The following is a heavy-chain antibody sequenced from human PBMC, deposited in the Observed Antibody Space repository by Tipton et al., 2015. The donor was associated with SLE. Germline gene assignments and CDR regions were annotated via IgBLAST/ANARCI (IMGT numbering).Heavy chain of an antibody. V-gene: IGHV4-59*01. D-gene: IGHD3-3*01. CDR3: ARSPRGGGYYPYYFDY. Sequence: TLSLTCTVSGGSISTYYCSWIRQPPKQGLEWIGWIFYSGSTNYNPSLKSRVTISVDTSKNQFSLKLISVTAADTAVYYCARSPRGGGYYPYYFDYWGQGTLVTVSS. CDR2: IFYSGST. J-gene: IGHJ4*02. CDR1: GGSISTYY.